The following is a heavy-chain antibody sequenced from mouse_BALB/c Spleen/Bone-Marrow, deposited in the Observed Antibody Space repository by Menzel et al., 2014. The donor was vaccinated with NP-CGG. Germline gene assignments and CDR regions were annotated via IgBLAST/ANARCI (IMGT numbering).Heavy chain of an antibody. D-gene: IGHD2-4*01. J-gene: IGHJ2*01. Sequence: VESGGDLVKPGGSLKLSCAASGFTFSSYAMSWVRQTPEKRLEWVATISSGGSYTYYPDSVKGRFTISRDNAKNTLYLQMSSLRSEDTAMYYCARHGITRLLDYWGQGTTLTVSS. V-gene: IGHV5-9-3*01. CDR1: GFTFSSYA. CDR2: ISSGGSYT. CDR3: ARHGITRLLDY.